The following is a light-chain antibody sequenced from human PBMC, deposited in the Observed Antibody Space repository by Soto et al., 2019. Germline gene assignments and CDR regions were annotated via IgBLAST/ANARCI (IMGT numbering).Light chain of an antibody. CDR1: QSVSSSY. CDR2: GAS. CDR3: QQYGSSPRRT. J-gene: IGKJ1*01. V-gene: IGKV3-20*01. Sequence: EIVLTQSPGTLSLSPGERATLSCRASQSVSSSYLAWYQQKPGQAPRLLIYGASSRATGIPDRFSGSGSGTDFTLTISRLVPEDFALYYCQQYGSSPRRTFGQGTKVEIK.